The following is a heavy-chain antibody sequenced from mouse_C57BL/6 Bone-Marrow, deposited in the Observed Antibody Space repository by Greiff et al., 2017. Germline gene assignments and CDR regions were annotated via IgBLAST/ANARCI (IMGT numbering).Heavy chain of an antibody. D-gene: IGHD2-1*01. Sequence: QVQLKQSGAELVRPGASVTLSCKASGYTFTDYEMHWVKQTPVHGLEWIGAIDPETGGTAYNQKFKGKAILTADNSSSTAYMELRSLTSEDSAVYYCRKDGNYDYFDYWGQGTTLTGAS. V-gene: IGHV1-15*01. J-gene: IGHJ2*01. CDR1: GYTFTDYE. CDR2: IDPETGGT. CDR3: RKDGNYDYFDY.